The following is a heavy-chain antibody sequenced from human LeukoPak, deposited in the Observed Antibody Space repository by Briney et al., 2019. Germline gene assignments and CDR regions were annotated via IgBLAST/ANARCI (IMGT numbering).Heavy chain of an antibody. V-gene: IGHV3-30*01. D-gene: IGHD3-3*01. CDR1: GFTFSSYA. CDR3: ARARPHDFWSDPTAPGDY. CDR2: ISYDGSNK. J-gene: IGHJ4*02. Sequence: GESLRLSCAASGFTFSSYAMHWVRQAPGKGLEWVAVISYDGSNKYYADSVKGRFTISRDNSKNTLYLQMNSLRAEDTAVYYCARARPHDFWSDPTAPGDYWGQGTLVTVSS.